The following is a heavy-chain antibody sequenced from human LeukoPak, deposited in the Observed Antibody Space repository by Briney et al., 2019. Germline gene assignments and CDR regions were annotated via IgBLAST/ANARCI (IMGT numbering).Heavy chain of an antibody. CDR3: ARDFSYYYYYMDV. CDR1: GYTFTSYY. Sequence: GASVKVSCKASGYTFTSYYMHWVRQAPGQGLEWMGWINPNSGGTNYAQKFQGRVTMTRDTSISTAYMELSRLRSDDTAVYYCARDFSYYYYYMDVWGKGTTVTVSS. J-gene: IGHJ6*03. V-gene: IGHV1-2*02. CDR2: INPNSGGT.